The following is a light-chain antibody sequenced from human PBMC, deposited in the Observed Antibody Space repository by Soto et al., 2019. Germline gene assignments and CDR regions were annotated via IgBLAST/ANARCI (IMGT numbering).Light chain of an antibody. CDR3: QQYNTFPHT. Sequence: DIQMTQSPSTMSASIGDRVTVTCRASPSISTWLAWYQQKPGMAPKLLIYDASSLESGVPSRFSGRGSGTEFTLTISSLQADDFATYYCQQYNTFPHTFGQGTKLEIK. CDR1: PSISTW. V-gene: IGKV1-5*01. CDR2: DAS. J-gene: IGKJ2*01.